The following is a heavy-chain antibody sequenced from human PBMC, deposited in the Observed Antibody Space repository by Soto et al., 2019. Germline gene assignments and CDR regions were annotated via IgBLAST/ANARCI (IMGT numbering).Heavy chain of an antibody. CDR2: IYYSGST. D-gene: IGHD6-6*01. V-gene: IGHV4-31*03. J-gene: IGHJ5*02. CDR3: ARAGHSSSSEGANWFDP. CDR1: GGSISSGGYY. Sequence: SETLSLTCTVSGGSISSGGYYWSWIRQHPGKGLEWIGYIYYSGSTYYNPSLKSRVTISVDTSKNQFSLNLSSVTAADTAVYYCARAGHSSSSEGANWFDPWGQGTLVTVS.